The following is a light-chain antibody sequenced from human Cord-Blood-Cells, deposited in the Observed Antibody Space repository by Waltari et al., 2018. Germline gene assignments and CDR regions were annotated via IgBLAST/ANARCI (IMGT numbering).Light chain of an antibody. Sequence: QLVLTQSPSASASLGASVTLTCTLSSGHSSYAIAWHQQRPDKGPRDLMKLNSDGSHSKGDGMPDRFAGSRSGAERYLTSSSLQSEDEADYYCQTWGTGILVFGGGTKLTVL. CDR1: SGHSSYA. J-gene: IGLJ3*02. CDR2: LNSDGSH. CDR3: QTWGTGILV. V-gene: IGLV4-69*01.